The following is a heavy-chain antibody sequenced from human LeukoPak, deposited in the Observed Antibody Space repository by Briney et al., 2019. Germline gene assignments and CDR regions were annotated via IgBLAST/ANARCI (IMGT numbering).Heavy chain of an antibody. CDR3: ARDSGNYRAWFDP. Sequence: GESLKISCKGSGYSFTAYWIGWVRQMPGKGLEWMGIIYPGDSDTRYSPSFQGQVTISADKSISTAYLQWGSLKASDTAMYYCARDSGNYRAWFDPWGQGTLVTVSS. CDR1: GYSFTAYW. D-gene: IGHD1-26*01. CDR2: IYPGDSDT. J-gene: IGHJ5*02. V-gene: IGHV5-51*01.